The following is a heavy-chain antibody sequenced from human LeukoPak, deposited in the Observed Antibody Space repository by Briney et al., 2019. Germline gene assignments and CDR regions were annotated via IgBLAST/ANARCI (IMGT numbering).Heavy chain of an antibody. V-gene: IGHV3-30*03. CDR3: ARDRMGYSGYDPDY. Sequence: PGGSLRLSCAASGFTFSSYAMSWVRQAPGKGLEWVAVISYSGSNKYYADSVKGRFTISRDNSKNTLYLQMNSLRAEDTAVYYCARDRMGYSGYDPDYWGQGTLVTVSS. CDR2: ISYSGSNK. CDR1: GFTFSSYA. D-gene: IGHD5-12*01. J-gene: IGHJ4*02.